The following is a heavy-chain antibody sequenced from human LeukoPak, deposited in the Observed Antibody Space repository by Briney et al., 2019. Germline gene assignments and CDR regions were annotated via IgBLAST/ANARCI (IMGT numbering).Heavy chain of an antibody. D-gene: IGHD2-21*02. J-gene: IGHJ4*02. CDR2: ISGSGGST. Sequence: GGSLRLSCAASGFTFSSYGMSWVRQAPGKGLEWVSAISGSGGSTYYADSVKGRFTISRDNSKNTLYLQMNSLRAEDTAVYYCAKGDCGGDCQIDYWGQGTLVTVSS. CDR1: GFTFSSYG. V-gene: IGHV3-23*01. CDR3: AKGDCGGDCQIDY.